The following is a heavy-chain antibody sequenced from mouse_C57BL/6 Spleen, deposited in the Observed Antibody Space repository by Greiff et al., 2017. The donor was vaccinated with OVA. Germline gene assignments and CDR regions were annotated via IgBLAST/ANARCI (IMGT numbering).Heavy chain of an antibody. CDR1: GFTFSSYA. J-gene: IGHJ3*01. V-gene: IGHV5-9-1*02. D-gene: IGHD2-3*01. Sequence: EVQVVESGEGLVKPGGSLKLSCAASGFTFSSYAMSWVRQTPEKRLEWVAYISSGGDYIYYADTVKGRFTISRDNARNTLYLQMSSLKSEDTAMYYCTRTPIYDGYYLFAYWGQGTLVTVSA. CDR3: TRTPIYDGYYLFAY. CDR2: ISSGGDYI.